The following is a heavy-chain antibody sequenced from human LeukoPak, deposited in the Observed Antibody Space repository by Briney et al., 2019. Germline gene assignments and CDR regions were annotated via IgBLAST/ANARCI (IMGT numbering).Heavy chain of an antibody. CDR1: GFTFSSDA. V-gene: IGHV3-23*01. Sequence: HPGGSLRLSCAASGFTFSSDAMSWVRQAPGEGLEWVSAISGSGGSTYYADSVKGRFTISRDNSKNTLYLQMNSLRAEETAVYYCARGGGRVTTWGSPAFDYWGQGTLVTVSS. J-gene: IGHJ4*02. CDR2: ISGSGGST. CDR3: ARGGGRVTTWGSPAFDY. D-gene: IGHD4-17*01.